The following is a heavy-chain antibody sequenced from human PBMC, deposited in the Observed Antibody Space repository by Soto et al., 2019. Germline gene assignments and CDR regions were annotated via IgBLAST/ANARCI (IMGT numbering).Heavy chain of an antibody. V-gene: IGHV3-64D*06. CDR1: GFTFSNTW. J-gene: IGHJ5*02. D-gene: IGHD3-9*01. Sequence: GGSLRLSCSASGFTFSNTWMSWVRQAPGKGLQYVSTISSDGDITYYADSVKGRFTISRDNSKNTLYLQMNSLRPEDTAVYYCVKVSTFYDILTGYYSTNFFDPWGQGTLVTVSS. CDR2: ISSDGDIT. CDR3: VKVSTFYDILTGYYSTNFFDP.